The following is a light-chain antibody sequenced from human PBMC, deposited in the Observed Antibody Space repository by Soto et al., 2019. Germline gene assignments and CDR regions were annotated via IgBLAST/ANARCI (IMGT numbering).Light chain of an antibody. CDR2: GAS. V-gene: IGKV3-20*01. CDR3: QQYGSSPGT. Sequence: EIVLTQSPGTLSLSPGERATLSCRASQSVSSSYLAWYQQKPGQAPRLLIYGASSRATGIPDRFSGSGSGTDITLTISSLALEDFAVYYWQQYGSSPGTFGQGTKVEIK. J-gene: IGKJ1*01. CDR1: QSVSSSY.